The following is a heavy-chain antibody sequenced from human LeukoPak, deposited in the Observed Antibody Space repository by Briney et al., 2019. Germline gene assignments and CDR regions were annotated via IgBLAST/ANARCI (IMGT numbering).Heavy chain of an antibody. V-gene: IGHV4-4*02. D-gene: IGHD2-2*01. J-gene: IGHJ5*02. Sequence: SGTLSLTCAVSGGSISSDNWWSWVRQPPGKGLEWIGSIYYSGSTYYNPSLKSRVTISVDTSKNQFSLKLSSVTAADTAVYYCARLHCSSTSCPNWFDPWGQGTLVTVSS. CDR1: GGSISSDNW. CDR2: IYYSGST. CDR3: ARLHCSSTSCPNWFDP.